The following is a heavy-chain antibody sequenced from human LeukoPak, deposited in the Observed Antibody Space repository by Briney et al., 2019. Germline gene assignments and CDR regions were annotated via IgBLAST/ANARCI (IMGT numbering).Heavy chain of an antibody. J-gene: IGHJ5*02. Sequence: SETLSLTCTVSGDSISKYYWTWIRQPPGKGLEWIGSIYHSGSTYYNPSLKSQVTISVDTSKNQFSLKLTSVTAADTAVYYCARGYSSSWYLNWFDPWGQGTLVTVSS. CDR1: GDSISKYY. V-gene: IGHV4-38-2*02. CDR3: ARGYSSSWYLNWFDP. D-gene: IGHD6-13*01. CDR2: IYHSGST.